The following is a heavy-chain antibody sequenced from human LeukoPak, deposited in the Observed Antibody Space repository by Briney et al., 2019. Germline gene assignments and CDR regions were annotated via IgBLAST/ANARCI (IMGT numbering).Heavy chain of an antibody. V-gene: IGHV3-30*02. J-gene: IGHJ4*02. Sequence: GGSLRLSCAASGFTFSSYGMHWVRQAPGKGLEWVAFIRYDGSNKYYADSVKGRFTISRDNSKNTLYLQMNSLRAEDTAVYYCARDLPPGAAAVDYWGQGTLVTVSS. CDR1: GFTFSSYG. CDR2: IRYDGSNK. D-gene: IGHD6-13*01. CDR3: ARDLPPGAAAVDY.